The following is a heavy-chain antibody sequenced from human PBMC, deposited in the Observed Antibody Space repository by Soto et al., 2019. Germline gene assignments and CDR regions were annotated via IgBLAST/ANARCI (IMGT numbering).Heavy chain of an antibody. Sequence: LGESLKISCKGSGYSFTSYWISWVRQMPGKGLEWMGRIGPSDSYTNYSPSFQGHVTISADKSISTAYLQWSSLKASDTAMYYCARAPFMVRGVNPAGGYYYGMDVWGQGTTVTVSS. CDR3: ARAPFMVRGVNPAGGYYYGMDV. CDR1: GYSFTSYW. CDR2: IGPSDSYT. V-gene: IGHV5-10-1*01. J-gene: IGHJ6*02. D-gene: IGHD3-10*01.